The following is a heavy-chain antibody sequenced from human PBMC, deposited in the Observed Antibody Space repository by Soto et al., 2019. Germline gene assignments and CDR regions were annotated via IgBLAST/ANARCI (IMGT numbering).Heavy chain of an antibody. D-gene: IGHD6-13*01. CDR2: IVPVFPSV. CDR3: AREMPSTAAAYFYYGLNV. Sequence: QVQLVQSGAEVTRPGSSVKVSCKASGGAFNNYAIYWVRQAPGQGLERLGTIVPVFPSVYYAPRFQGRLTITADGSTDTVYMMLTSLKSEDTAVYYCAREMPSTAAAYFYYGLNVWGQGTSVTVSS. V-gene: IGHV1-69*18. CDR1: GGAFNNYA. J-gene: IGHJ6*02.